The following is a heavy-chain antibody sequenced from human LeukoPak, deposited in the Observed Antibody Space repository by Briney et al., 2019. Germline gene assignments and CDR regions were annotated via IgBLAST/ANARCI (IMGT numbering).Heavy chain of an antibody. Sequence: GGSLRLACAASGFTFSSYSMNWVRQAPGKGLEWVSSISSSSSYIYYADSVKGRFTISRDNAKNSLYLQMNSLRAEDTAVYYCAREKDIVATITGGRDSPMDVWGKGTTVTVSS. J-gene: IGHJ6*04. CDR3: AREKDIVATITGGRDSPMDV. V-gene: IGHV3-21*01. CDR2: ISSSSSYI. CDR1: GFTFSSYS. D-gene: IGHD5-12*01.